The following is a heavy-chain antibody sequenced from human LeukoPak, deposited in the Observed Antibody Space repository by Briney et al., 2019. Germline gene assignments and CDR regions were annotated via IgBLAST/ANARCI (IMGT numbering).Heavy chain of an antibody. CDR1: GGSISSSSYY. Sequence: KTSETLSLTCTVSGGSISSSSYYWGWIRQPPGKGLEWIGSIYYSGSTYYNPSLKSRVTISVDTSKNQFSLKLSSVTAADTAVYYCARGSWSSNFDYWGQGTLVTVSS. J-gene: IGHJ4*02. CDR2: IYYSGST. CDR3: ARGSWSSNFDY. D-gene: IGHD3-3*01. V-gene: IGHV4-39*07.